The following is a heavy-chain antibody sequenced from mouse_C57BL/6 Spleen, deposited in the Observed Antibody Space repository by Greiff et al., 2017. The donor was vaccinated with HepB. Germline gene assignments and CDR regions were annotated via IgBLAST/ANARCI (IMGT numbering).Heavy chain of an antibody. D-gene: IGHD1-1*01. Sequence: EVMLVESGGGLVKPGGSLKLSCAASGFTFSSYAMSWVRQTPEKRLEWVATISDGGSYTYYPDNVKGRFTISRDNAKNNLYLQMSHLKSEDTAMYYCAREDYGSRGDYFDYWGQGTTLTVSS. CDR2: ISDGGSYT. CDR3: AREDYGSRGDYFDY. CDR1: GFTFSSYA. V-gene: IGHV5-4*01. J-gene: IGHJ2*01.